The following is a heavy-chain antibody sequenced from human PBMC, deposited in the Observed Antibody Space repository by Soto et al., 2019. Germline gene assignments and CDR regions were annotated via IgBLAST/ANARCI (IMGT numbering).Heavy chain of an antibody. V-gene: IGHV3-30*18. Sequence: QVQLVESGGGVVQPGKSLRLSCVASGFTFSYYGSHWVRHAPGKGLEWVAGISYDGSNRYYGDSVKGRFSISRDNPNNTLYLQMNSLRDEDTAVYYCAKGGRIPTSSVDYWGQGTLVTVSS. CDR1: GFTFSYYG. J-gene: IGHJ4*02. CDR2: ISYDGSNR. D-gene: IGHD2-2*01. CDR3: AKGGRIPTSSVDY.